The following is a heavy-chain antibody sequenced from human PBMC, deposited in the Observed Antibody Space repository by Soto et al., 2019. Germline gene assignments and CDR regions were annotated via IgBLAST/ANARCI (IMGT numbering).Heavy chain of an antibody. CDR3: ASRTGTTSGDYYYYYYMDV. D-gene: IGHD1-7*01. J-gene: IGHJ6*03. Sequence: SETLSLTCTVSGGSISSYYWSWIRQPPGKGLEWIGYIYYSGSTNYNPSLKSRVTISVDTSKNQFSLKLSSVTAADTAVYYCASRTGTTSGDYYYYYYMDVWGKGTTVTVSS. V-gene: IGHV4-59*01. CDR2: IYYSGST. CDR1: GGSISSYY.